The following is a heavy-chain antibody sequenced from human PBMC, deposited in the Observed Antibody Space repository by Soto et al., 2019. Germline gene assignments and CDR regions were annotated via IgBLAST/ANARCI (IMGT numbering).Heavy chain of an antibody. V-gene: IGHV1-69*06. D-gene: IGHD6-13*01. J-gene: IGHJ4*02. CDR1: GGTFSSYA. CDR3: ARERGEQQLVRWYFDY. Sequence: QVQLVQSGAEVKKPGSSVKVSCKASGGTFSSYAISWVRQAPGQGLEWMGGIIPIFGTANYAQKFQGRVTITADKSTSAAYMELSSLRSEDTAVYYCARERGEQQLVRWYFDYWGQGTLVTVSS. CDR2: IIPIFGTA.